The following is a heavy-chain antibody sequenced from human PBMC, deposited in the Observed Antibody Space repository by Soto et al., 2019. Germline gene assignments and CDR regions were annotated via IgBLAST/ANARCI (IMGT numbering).Heavy chain of an antibody. D-gene: IGHD3-9*01. CDR2: INHSGST. CDR3: ALTPADAFDI. V-gene: IGHV4-34*01. Sequence: PSETLSLTCAVYGGSFSGYYWSWIRHPPGKGLEWIGEINHSGSTNYNPSLESRVTISVDTSKNQFSLKLSSVTAADTAAYYCALTPADAFDIWGQGTMVTVSS. CDR1: GGSFSGYY. J-gene: IGHJ3*02.